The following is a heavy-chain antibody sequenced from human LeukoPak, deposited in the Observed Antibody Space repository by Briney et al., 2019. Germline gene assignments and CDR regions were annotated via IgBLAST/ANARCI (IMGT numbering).Heavy chain of an antibody. CDR3: ARQDSSGYSSVDP. CDR1: GYSFTSFW. Sequence: GESLKISCKGSGYSFTSFWIGWVRQMPGKGLEWMGMIYPGDSDTRYSPSFQGQVTISADKSISTAYLQWSSLKASDTAMYYCARQDSSGYSSVDPWGQGTLVTVSS. J-gene: IGHJ5*02. CDR2: IYPGDSDT. V-gene: IGHV5-51*01. D-gene: IGHD3-22*01.